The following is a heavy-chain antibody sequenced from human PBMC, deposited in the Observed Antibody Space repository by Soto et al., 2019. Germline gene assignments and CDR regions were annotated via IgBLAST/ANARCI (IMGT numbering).Heavy chain of an antibody. Sequence: GESLKISCKGSGYNFTTYWIAWVRQKPEKGLEWMGIIYPGDSDSRYSPSFQGQVTISADKSTSTAYLQWRSLEASDTAMYYCARTSAAGKYYYGMDVWGQGTTVTVSS. V-gene: IGHV5-51*01. D-gene: IGHD6-13*01. CDR2: IYPGDSDS. CDR3: ARTSAAGKYYYGMDV. J-gene: IGHJ6*02. CDR1: GYNFTTYW.